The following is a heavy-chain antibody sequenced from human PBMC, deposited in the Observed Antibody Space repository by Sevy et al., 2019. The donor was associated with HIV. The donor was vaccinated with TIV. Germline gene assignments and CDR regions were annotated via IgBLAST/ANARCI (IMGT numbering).Heavy chain of an antibody. CDR3: ARCPHGGFDY. Sequence: SESLSPTCTVSGGSMSAYYWSWIRQPPGKGLEWVGHIYHSGSTDYNPSLKSRVTISLGASMDQFSLQLTSMTAADTAVYYCARCPHGGFDYWGQGVLVTVSS. V-gene: IGHV4-59*01. CDR2: IYHSGST. D-gene: IGHD4-17*01. CDR1: GGSMSAYY. J-gene: IGHJ4*02.